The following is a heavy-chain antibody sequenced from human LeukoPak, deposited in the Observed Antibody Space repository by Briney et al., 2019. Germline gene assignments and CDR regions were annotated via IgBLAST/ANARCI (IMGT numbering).Heavy chain of an antibody. J-gene: IGHJ4*02. V-gene: IGHV3-53*04. CDR3: ASLQGLLDY. D-gene: IGHD2-21*02. Sequence: QPGGSLRLSCAASGFTFSSYWMHWVRQGPGKGLEWVSVIYSGGSTYYADSVKGRFTISRHNSKNTLYLQMNSLRAEDTAVYYCASLQGLLDYWGQGTLVTVSS. CDR2: IYSGGST. CDR1: GFTFSSYW.